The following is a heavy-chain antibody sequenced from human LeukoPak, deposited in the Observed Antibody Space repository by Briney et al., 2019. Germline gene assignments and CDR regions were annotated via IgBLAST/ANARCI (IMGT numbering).Heavy chain of an antibody. V-gene: IGHV1-18*01. CDR3: ARGISAYDSSGYPRRVWFDP. J-gene: IGHJ5*02. Sequence: ASVKVSCKASGYTFTSYGISWVRQAPGQGLEGMGWISAYNGNTNYAQKLQGRVTMTTDTSTTTAYMGLRSLRSDDTAVYHCARGISAYDSSGYPRRVWFDPWGQGTLVTVSS. CDR2: ISAYNGNT. CDR1: GYTFTSYG. D-gene: IGHD3-22*01.